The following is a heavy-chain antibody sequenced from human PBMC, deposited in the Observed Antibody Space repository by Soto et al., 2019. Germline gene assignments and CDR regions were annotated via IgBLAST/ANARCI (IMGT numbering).Heavy chain of an antibody. Sequence: XSVKVSCKASGYTFTRYGISWVRHAPGQGLEWMGWISAYNGNTNYAQKLQGRVTMTTDTSTSTAYMELRRLRSDDTAVYYCARCFSSFWFDPWGQGTLVTVSS. CDR2: ISAYNGNT. D-gene: IGHD3-3*01. CDR1: GYTFTRYG. J-gene: IGHJ5*02. V-gene: IGHV1-18*01. CDR3: ARCFSSFWFDP.